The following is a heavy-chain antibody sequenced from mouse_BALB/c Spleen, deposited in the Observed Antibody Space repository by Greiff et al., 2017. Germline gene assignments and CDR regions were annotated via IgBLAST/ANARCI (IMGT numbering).Heavy chain of an antibody. D-gene: IGHD2-4*01. Sequence: VQLQQSGPELVKPGASVKISCKASGYSFTGYFMNWVMQSHGKSLEWIGRINPYNGDTFYNQKFKGKATLTVDKSSSTAHMELRSLASEDSAVYYCARDDDYDEDFADWGQGTLVTVSA. CDR2: INPYNGDT. V-gene: IGHV1-20*02. J-gene: IGHJ3*01. CDR1: GYSFTGYF. CDR3: ARDDDYDEDFAD.